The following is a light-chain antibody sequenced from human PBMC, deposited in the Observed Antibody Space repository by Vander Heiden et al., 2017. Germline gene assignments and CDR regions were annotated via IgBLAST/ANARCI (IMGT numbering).Light chain of an antibody. Sequence: IRITQSPSSLPASTGDRVTITCRASQGISSYLAWYQQKPGKAPKLLIYAASTLQSGVPSRFSGSGSGTDFTLTISCLQSEDFATYYCQQYYSYPLTFGGGTKVEIK. CDR1: QGISSY. V-gene: IGKV1-8*01. CDR2: AAS. J-gene: IGKJ4*01. CDR3: QQYYSYPLT.